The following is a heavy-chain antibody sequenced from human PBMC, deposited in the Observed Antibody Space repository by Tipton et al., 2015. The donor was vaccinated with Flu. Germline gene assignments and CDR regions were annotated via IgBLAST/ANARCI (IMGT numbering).Heavy chain of an antibody. CDR1: GGSISSHH. J-gene: IGHJ3*02. V-gene: IGHV4-59*11. D-gene: IGHD3-16*01. CDR2: TYYSGSI. Sequence: TLSLTCTVSGGSISSHHWSWIRQAPGKGLGWSGYTYYSGSISYNPSLKSRVTISVDTSKNQFSLKLSSVPAADTAVYYCAREWGDAFDIWGQGTMVTVSS. CDR3: AREWGDAFDI.